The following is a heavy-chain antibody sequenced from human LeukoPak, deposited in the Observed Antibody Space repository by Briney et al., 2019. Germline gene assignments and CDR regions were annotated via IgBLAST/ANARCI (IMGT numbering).Heavy chain of an antibody. CDR3: ARDLYDYGGKRAFDI. Sequence: SQTLSLTCTVSGGSISSGGYYWSWIRQHPGKGLEWIGYIYYSGSTYYNPSLKSRVTISVDTSKNQFSLKLSSVTAADTAVYYCARDLYDYGGKRAFDIWGQGTMVTVSS. J-gene: IGHJ3*02. V-gene: IGHV4-31*03. D-gene: IGHD4-23*01. CDR1: GGSISSGGYY. CDR2: IYYSGST.